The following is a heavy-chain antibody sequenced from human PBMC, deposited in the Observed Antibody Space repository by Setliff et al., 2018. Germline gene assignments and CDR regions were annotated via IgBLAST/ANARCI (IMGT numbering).Heavy chain of an antibody. Sequence: GGSLRLSCVASGFTFNNYAMSWVRQAPGKRLGWVSVVYGGGSTTFYADSVKGRFTISRDDSKNTLYLQMNSLTVDDTAVYYCAKDLGDDGHDYYYMDVWGKGTTVTVSS. J-gene: IGHJ6*03. V-gene: IGHV3-23*03. CDR3: AKDLGDDGHDYYYMDV. CDR1: GFTFNNYA. D-gene: IGHD4-17*01. CDR2: VYGGGSTT.